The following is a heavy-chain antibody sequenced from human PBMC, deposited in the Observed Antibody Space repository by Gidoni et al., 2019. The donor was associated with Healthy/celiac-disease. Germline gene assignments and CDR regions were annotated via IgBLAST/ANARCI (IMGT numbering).Heavy chain of an antibody. CDR1: GFTFSSYA. Sequence: EVQLLESGGGLVQPGGSLRLSCAASGFTFSSYAMSWVRQAPGKGLEWVSAISGSGGSTYYADSVKGRFTISRDNSKNTLYLQMNSLRAEDTAVYYCAGGTYYDILTGYYIPNAFDIWGQGTMVTVSS. CDR3: AGGTYYDILTGYYIPNAFDI. J-gene: IGHJ3*02. V-gene: IGHV3-23*01. D-gene: IGHD3-9*01. CDR2: ISGSGGST.